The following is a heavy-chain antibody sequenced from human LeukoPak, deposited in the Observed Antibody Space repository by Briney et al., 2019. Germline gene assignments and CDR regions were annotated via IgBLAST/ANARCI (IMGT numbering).Heavy chain of an antibody. Sequence: PSETLSLTCTVSGGSISGYYWSWIRQPPGKGLEWIGYIYYSGTTNYNPSLKSRVTISVDTSKNQFSLKLSSVTAADTALYYCARHYYRSGRYYTPIDCWGQGTLVTVSS. CDR2: IYYSGTT. V-gene: IGHV4-59*08. CDR3: ARHYYRSGRYYTPIDC. D-gene: IGHD3-10*01. J-gene: IGHJ4*02. CDR1: GGSISGYY.